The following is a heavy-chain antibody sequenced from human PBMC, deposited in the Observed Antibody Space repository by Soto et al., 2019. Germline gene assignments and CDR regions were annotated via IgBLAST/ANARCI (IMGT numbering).Heavy chain of an antibody. V-gene: IGHV3-23*01. D-gene: IGHD6-13*01. Sequence: GGSLRLSCETSGFTFSNCVMTWVRQPPGKRLEWASVITTNGHTAYADSVKGRFTISRDNSKNTAYLQMNSLRPEDTGVYYCAKGLLNGRWYAADWGQGTLVTVSS. J-gene: IGHJ4*02. CDR1: GFTFSNCV. CDR2: ITTNGHT. CDR3: AKGLLNGRWYAAD.